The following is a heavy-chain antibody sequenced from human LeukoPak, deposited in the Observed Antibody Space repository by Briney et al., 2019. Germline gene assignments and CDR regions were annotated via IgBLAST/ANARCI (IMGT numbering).Heavy chain of an antibody. V-gene: IGHV3-48*04. D-gene: IGHD3-10*01. Sequence: PGGSLRLSCEASGFTFSNYSMNWVRQAPGKGLEWVSYISRSGGIMYYADSVKGRFTISRDNAKKSSYLQMNSLGADDTAVYYCANNLAGWSDITYFEIWGQGTLVTVSS. CDR1: GFTFSNYS. CDR3: ANNLAGWSDITYFEI. CDR2: ISRSGGIM. J-gene: IGHJ3*02.